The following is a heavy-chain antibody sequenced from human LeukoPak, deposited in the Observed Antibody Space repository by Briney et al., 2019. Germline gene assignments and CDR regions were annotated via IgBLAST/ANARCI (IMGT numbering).Heavy chain of an antibody. CDR2: IYYSGST. D-gene: IGHD6-13*01. V-gene: IGHV4-59*04. CDR3: ARHVAAGIIWY. J-gene: IGHJ4*02. Sequence: SETLSLSCTVSGGSISSYYWSWIRQSPGKGLEWIGYIYYSGSTYYNPSLKSRVTISVDTSKNQFSLKLSSVTAADTAVYYCARHVAAGIIWYWGQGTLVTVSS. CDR1: GGSISSYY.